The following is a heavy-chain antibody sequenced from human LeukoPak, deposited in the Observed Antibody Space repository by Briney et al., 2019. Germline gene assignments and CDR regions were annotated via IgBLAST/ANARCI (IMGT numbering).Heavy chain of an antibody. J-gene: IGHJ3*02. CDR3: ARSYYYDSSGYYVEDAFDI. Sequence: PSETLSLTCTVSGGSISRYYWSWIRQPPGKGLEWIGYIYYSGSTNYNPSLKSRVTISVDTSKNQFSLKLSSVTAADTAVYYCARSYYYDSSGYYVEDAFDIWGQGTMVTVSS. CDR1: GGSISRYY. CDR2: IYYSGST. V-gene: IGHV4-59*01. D-gene: IGHD3-22*01.